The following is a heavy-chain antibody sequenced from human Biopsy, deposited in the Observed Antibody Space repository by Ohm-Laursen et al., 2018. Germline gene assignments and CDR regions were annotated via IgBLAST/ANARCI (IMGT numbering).Heavy chain of an antibody. V-gene: IGHV1-24*01. CDR3: AADINVWNVNY. CDR2: FAPENGKT. Sequence: ASVKVSCKASGYTFTYPYLHWVRQAPGRGLEWMGGFAPENGKTIYAQKFQGRITMTEDTSTDTAYMELSSLRSEDTAVYYCAADINVWNVNYWGQGTQVTVSS. J-gene: IGHJ4*02. CDR1: GYTFTYPY. D-gene: IGHD1-1*01.